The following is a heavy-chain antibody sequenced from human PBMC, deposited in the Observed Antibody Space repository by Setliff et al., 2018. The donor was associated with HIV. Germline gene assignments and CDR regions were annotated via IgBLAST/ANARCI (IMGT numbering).Heavy chain of an antibody. J-gene: IGHJ5*02. CDR3: ARGSGDYWSGYYLRWFDP. V-gene: IGHV4-61*09. CDR2: IYTSGST. Sequence: SETLSLTCTVSGVSISSGSYYWSWIRQPAGKGLEWIRHIYTSGSTNYNPSLKSRVTISVDTSRNQFSLKLSSVTAADTAVYYCARGSGDYWSGYYLRWFDPWGQGTLVTVTS. D-gene: IGHD3-3*01. CDR1: GVSISSGSYY.